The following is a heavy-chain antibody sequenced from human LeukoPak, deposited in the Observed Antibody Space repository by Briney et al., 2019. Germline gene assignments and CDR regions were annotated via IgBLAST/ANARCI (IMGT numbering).Heavy chain of an antibody. CDR1: GFTFTIFG. D-gene: IGHD3-3*01. Sequence: GGSLRLSCAASGFTFTIFGLNWVRQAPGKGPEWVSYIDARSGITYYADSVQGRFTISRDNAKESVFLQMNSQRADDTAVYYCARTYDFGRGPPGDAFDNWGPGTSVIVSS. CDR2: IDARSGIT. CDR3: ARTYDFGRGPPGDAFDN. V-gene: IGHV3-48*01. J-gene: IGHJ3*02.